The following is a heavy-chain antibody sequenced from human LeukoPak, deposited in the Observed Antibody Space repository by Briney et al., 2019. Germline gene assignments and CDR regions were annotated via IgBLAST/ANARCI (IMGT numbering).Heavy chain of an antibody. CDR1: GFTFSDYY. D-gene: IGHD3-10*01. Sequence: PGGSLRLSCAASGFTFSDYYMSWIRQAPGKGLEWVSYISSSGSTIYYADSVKGRFTISRDNAKNSLYLQMNSLRAEDTAVYYCAKDTRGGTYYSRFDYWGQGTLVTVSS. V-gene: IGHV3-11*01. CDR3: AKDTRGGTYYSRFDY. CDR2: ISSSGSTI. J-gene: IGHJ4*02.